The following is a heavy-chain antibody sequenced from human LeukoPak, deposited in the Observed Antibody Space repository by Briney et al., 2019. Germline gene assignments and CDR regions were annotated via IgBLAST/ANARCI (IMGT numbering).Heavy chain of an antibody. CDR2: INYSGST. D-gene: IGHD1-14*01. Sequence: SQTLSLTCAVSGGSITTGGYSWSWVRQPPGKDLEWIGYINYSGSTKYNPPLKSRVTISADRSESQFSLKLSSVTAADTAVYYCARVVTGNFRWYFDLWGRGTLVTVSS. CDR1: GGSITTGGYS. J-gene: IGHJ2*01. V-gene: IGHV4-30-2*01. CDR3: ARVVTGNFRWYFDL.